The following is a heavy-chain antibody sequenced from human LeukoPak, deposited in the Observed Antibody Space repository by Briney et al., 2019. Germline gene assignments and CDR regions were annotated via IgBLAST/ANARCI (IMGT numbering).Heavy chain of an antibody. V-gene: IGHV4-39*01. J-gene: IGHJ3*02. D-gene: IGHD6-19*01. Sequence: PSETLSLTCIVSGGSISSSSYYWGWIRQPPGKGLEWIGSIYYSGSTYYNPSLKSRVTISVDTSKNQFSLKLSSVTAAGTAVYYCAPTVAGTFLAFDIWGQGTMVTVSS. CDR3: APTVAGTFLAFDI. CDR2: IYYSGST. CDR1: GGSISSSSYY.